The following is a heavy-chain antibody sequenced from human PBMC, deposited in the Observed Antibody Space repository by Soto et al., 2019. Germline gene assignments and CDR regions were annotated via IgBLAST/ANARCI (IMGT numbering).Heavy chain of an antibody. CDR1: GYTFTSYG. J-gene: IGHJ4*02. D-gene: IGHD3-22*01. Sequence: ASVKVSCKASGYTFTSYGISWVRQAPGQGLEWMGWVRAYNGNTNYAQKLQGRVTMTTDTSTSTAYMELRSLRSDDAAVYYCARVGGPRYYYDSSGYAQDDYWGQGTLVTVSS. CDR3: ARVGGPRYYYDSSGYAQDDY. CDR2: VRAYNGNT. V-gene: IGHV1-18*01.